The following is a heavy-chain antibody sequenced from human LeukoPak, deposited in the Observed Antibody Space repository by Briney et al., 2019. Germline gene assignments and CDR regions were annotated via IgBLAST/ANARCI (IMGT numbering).Heavy chain of an antibody. D-gene: IGHD3-10*01. Sequence: GGSLRLSCAASGFTVSSNYTSWVRQAPGKGLEWVSLIYSGGSTYYADSVKGRFTISRDKSKNTLYLQMNSLRAEDTAVYYCASSGSGDNYHYYGMDVWGQGTTVTVSS. CDR3: ASSGSGDNYHYYGMDV. V-gene: IGHV3-53*01. CDR1: GFTVSSNY. J-gene: IGHJ6*02. CDR2: IYSGGST.